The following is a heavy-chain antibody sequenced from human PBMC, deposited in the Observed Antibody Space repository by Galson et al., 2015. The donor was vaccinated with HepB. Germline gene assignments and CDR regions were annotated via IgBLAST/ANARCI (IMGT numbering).Heavy chain of an antibody. CDR3: ARTRGAAAGIFDY. V-gene: IGHV3-74*01. D-gene: IGHD6-13*01. CDR2: INSDGTYI. J-gene: IGHJ4*02. Sequence: SLRLSCAASGFTFSSYWMHWVRQAPGKGQVWVSRINSDGTYITYADSVKGRFTTSRDNAKNTLYLQMNSPRAEDTALYYCARTRGAAAGIFDYWGQGTLVTVSS. CDR1: GFTFSSYW.